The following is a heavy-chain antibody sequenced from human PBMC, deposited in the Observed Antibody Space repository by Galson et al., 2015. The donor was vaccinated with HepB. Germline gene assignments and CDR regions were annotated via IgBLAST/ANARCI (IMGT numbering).Heavy chain of an antibody. CDR3: TGDRKGGYGPFDY. V-gene: IGHV3-49*04. Sequence: SLRLSCAASGFTFGDYTMSWVRQAPGEGLEWVGSISSKAYGGTTEYVASVKRRFTISRHDSKSIAYLQINSLKTEGTAVYYCTGDRKGGYGPFDYWGQGTLVTVSS. CDR1: GFTFGDYT. CDR2: ISSKAYGGTT. J-gene: IGHJ4*02. D-gene: IGHD5-12*01.